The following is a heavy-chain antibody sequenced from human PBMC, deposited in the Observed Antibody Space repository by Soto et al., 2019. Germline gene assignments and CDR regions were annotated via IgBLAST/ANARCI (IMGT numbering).Heavy chain of an antibody. Sequence: PGGSLRLSCEASGVSFSSYSIHWVRQAPGKGLEWVSLITYDGGNKYYADSVKGRFTVSRDNSKNTLYLQMNSLRAEDTAVYYCAKEPGPYYDSSGYYLDWGQGTLVTVSS. CDR3: AKEPGPYYDSSGYYLD. CDR1: GVSFSSYS. CDR2: ITYDGGNK. V-gene: IGHV3-30*18. D-gene: IGHD3-22*01. J-gene: IGHJ4*02.